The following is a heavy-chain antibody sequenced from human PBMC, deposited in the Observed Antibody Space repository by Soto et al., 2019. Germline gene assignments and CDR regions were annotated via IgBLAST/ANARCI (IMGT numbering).Heavy chain of an antibody. D-gene: IGHD3-9*01. J-gene: IGHJ4*02. V-gene: IGHV4-39*07. CDR1: GGSISSSSYY. CDR3: ATGNYDILTGYQYYFDY. Sequence: SETLSLTCTVSGGSISSSSYYWGWIRQPPGKGLEWIGYNYYSGSTNYTPSLKSRVTISVDTSKNQFSLKLSSVTAANTAVYYCATGNYDILTGYQYYFDYWGQGTLVTVSS. CDR2: NYYSGST.